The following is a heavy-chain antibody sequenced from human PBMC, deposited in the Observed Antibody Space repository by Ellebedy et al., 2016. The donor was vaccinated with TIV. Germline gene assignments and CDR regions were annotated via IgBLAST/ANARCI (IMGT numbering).Heavy chain of an antibody. CDR3: AGACQSPYGMDV. J-gene: IGHJ6*02. Sequence: SETLSLTCTVAGDSVSSGRCYWNWIRRPPGKGLEWIGYLYYTGSTNYNPSLKSRVTISEDTSKSQFSLRLSSVAAADTAMYYCAGACQSPYGMDVWGQGTTVTVS. CDR2: LYYTGST. V-gene: IGHV4-61*01. CDR1: GDSVSSGRCY. D-gene: IGHD4-17*01.